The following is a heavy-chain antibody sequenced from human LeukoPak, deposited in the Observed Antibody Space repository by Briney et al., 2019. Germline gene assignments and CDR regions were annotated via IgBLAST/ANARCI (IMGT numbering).Heavy chain of an antibody. Sequence: ASVKVSCKASGGTFSSYAISWVRQAPGQGLEWMGRIIPIFGTANYAQKFQGRVTITTDESTSTAYMELSSLRSEDTAVYYCARDLAMVRGEYWFDPWGQGTLVTVSS. V-gene: IGHV1-69*05. CDR3: ARDLAMVRGEYWFDP. CDR2: IIPIFGTA. D-gene: IGHD3-10*01. J-gene: IGHJ5*02. CDR1: GGTFSSYA.